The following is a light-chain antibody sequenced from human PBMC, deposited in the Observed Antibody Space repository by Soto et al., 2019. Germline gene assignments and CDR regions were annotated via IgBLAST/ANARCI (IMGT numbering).Light chain of an antibody. CDR3: SSYTSTNTLV. Sequence: QSALTQPASVSGSPGQSITISCTGTSSDVGGYSYVSWYQQHPGKAPKLIISDVDSRPSGVSKRFSGSRSGNTASLTISGLQAEDEADYYCSSYTSTNTLVFGGGTQLTVL. V-gene: IGLV2-14*01. CDR1: SSDVGGYSY. CDR2: DVD. J-gene: IGLJ2*01.